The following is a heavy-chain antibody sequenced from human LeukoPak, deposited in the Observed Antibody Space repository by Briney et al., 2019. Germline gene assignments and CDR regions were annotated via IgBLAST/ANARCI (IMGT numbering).Heavy chain of an antibody. D-gene: IGHD6-19*01. CDR1: GGSLSGYY. J-gene: IGHJ4*02. Sequence: SETLSLTCAAYGGSLSGYYWSWIRQSPGKALEWIGEVNHRGSSTYNPSLNSRVIISVDTSKNQISLKVSSVTAADTAVYYCAGEWLAQSYFDYWGQGTLVTVSS. CDR3: AGEWLAQSYFDY. V-gene: IGHV4-34*01. CDR2: VNHRGSS.